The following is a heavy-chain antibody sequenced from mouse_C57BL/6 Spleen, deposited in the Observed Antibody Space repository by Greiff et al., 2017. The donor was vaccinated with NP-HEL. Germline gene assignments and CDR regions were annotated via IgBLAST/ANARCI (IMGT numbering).Heavy chain of an antibody. CDR1: GYTFTSYW. D-gene: IGHD1-1*01. J-gene: IGHJ1*03. CDR2: IHPNSGST. V-gene: IGHV1-64*01. Sequence: VQLQQPGAELVKPGASVKLSCKASGYTFTSYWMHWVKQRPGQGLEWIGMIHPNSGSTNYNEKFKSKATLTVDKSSSTAYMQLSSLTSEDSAVYYCAREVLYYYGSSYRYFDVWGTGTTVTVSS. CDR3: AREVLYYYGSSYRYFDV.